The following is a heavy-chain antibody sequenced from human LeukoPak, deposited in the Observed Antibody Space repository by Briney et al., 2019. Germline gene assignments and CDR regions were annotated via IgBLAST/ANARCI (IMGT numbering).Heavy chain of an antibody. CDR3: AGGGSSDSLDY. D-gene: IGHD3-16*01. J-gene: IGHJ4*02. Sequence: GGSLRLSCAASGFTFRSYSMNWVRQAPGKGLEWVSYLSTTTSGTTYYADSVKGRFTISRDNAKSSLYLQMNSLRAEDTAVYYCAGGGSSDSLDYWGQGTLVTVSS. CDR2: LSTTTSGTT. CDR1: GFTFRSYS. V-gene: IGHV3-48*01.